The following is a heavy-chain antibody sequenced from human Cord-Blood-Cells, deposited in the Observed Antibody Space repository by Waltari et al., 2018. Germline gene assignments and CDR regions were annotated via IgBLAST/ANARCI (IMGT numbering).Heavy chain of an antibody. J-gene: IGHJ4*02. Sequence: QVQLQESGPGLVKPSGTLSLTCAVSGGSISSSNWWSWVRQPPGKGLEWIGEIYHSGSTNDNPSLKSRGTISVDKSKNQFSLKLSSVTAADTAVYYCARDLGSSGSGSYYNYWGQGTLVTVSS. CDR3: ARDLGSSGSGSYYNY. D-gene: IGHD3-10*01. CDR2: IYHSGST. CDR1: GGSISSSNW. V-gene: IGHV4-4*02.